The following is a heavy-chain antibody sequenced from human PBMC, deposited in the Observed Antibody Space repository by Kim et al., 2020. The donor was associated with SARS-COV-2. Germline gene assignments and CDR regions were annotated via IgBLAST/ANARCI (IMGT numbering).Heavy chain of an antibody. J-gene: IGHJ4*02. V-gene: IGHV4-4*02. CDR1: GVSISSDNW. D-gene: IGHD2-15*01. CDR3: ASITGVVPRFATLDY. CDR2: VYQTGST. Sequence: SETLSLTCVVSGVSISSDNWWSWVRQPPGKGLEWIGEVYQTGSTNYNSSPKSRVTISIDNSRNQFSLKLTSVTAADTAVYYCASITGVVPRFATLDYWGQGTLVTVSS.